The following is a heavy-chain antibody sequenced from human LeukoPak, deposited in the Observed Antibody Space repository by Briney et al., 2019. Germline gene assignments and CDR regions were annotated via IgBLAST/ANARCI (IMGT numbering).Heavy chain of an antibody. J-gene: IGHJ5*02. CDR2: IYHSGST. CDR1: GGSISSSNW. V-gene: IGHV4-4*02. CDR3: ARDPSADGYNPNWFDP. D-gene: IGHD5-24*01. Sequence: SETLSLTCAVSGGSISSSNWWSWVRQPPGKGLEWIGEIYHSGSTNYNPSLESRVTISVDKSKNQFSLKLSSVTAADTAVYYCARDPSADGYNPNWFDPWGQGTLVTVSS.